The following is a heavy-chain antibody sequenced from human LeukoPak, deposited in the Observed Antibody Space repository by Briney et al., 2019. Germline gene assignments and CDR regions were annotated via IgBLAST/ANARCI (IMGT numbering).Heavy chain of an antibody. CDR3: VIWGDYDVLTGYYVPDY. CDR2: ITGSGTNR. J-gene: IGHJ4*02. V-gene: IGHV3-23*01. CDR1: GFTFSNYA. D-gene: IGHD3-9*01. Sequence: QPGASLRLPCVASGFTFSNYAMSWVRQAPGKGLEWVSAITGSGTNRYYADSLKGRFTTSRDNSKNTVFLQMNSLRHEDTAIYYCVIWGDYDVLTGYYVPDYWGQGTLVTVAS.